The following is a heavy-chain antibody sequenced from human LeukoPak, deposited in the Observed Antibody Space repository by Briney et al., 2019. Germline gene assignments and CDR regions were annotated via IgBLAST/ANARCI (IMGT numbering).Heavy chain of an antibody. CDR2: IYYSGST. J-gene: IGHJ6*02. V-gene: IGHV4-59*02. CDR1: GGSVSSYY. D-gene: IGHD4-23*01. CDR3: ARAVTTLVLNYGMDV. Sequence: PSETLSLTCTVSGGSVSSYYWSWIRQPPGKGLEWIGYIYYSGSTNYNPSLKSRVTISVDTSKNQFSLKLSSVTAADTAVYYCARAVTTLVLNYGMDVWAKGPRSPSP.